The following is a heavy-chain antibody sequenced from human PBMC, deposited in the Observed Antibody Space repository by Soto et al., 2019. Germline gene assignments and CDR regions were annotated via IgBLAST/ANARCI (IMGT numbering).Heavy chain of an antibody. Sequence: SQTLSLTCAISGDSVSSNSAAWNWIRQSPSRGLEWLGRTYYRSKWYNDYAVSVKSRITINPDTSKNQFSLQLNSVTPEDTAVYYCARIGLRWFGALHYYYDMDVWGQRTTVTVSS. J-gene: IGHJ6*02. V-gene: IGHV6-1*01. CDR2: TYYRSKWYN. CDR3: ARIGLRWFGALHYYYDMDV. D-gene: IGHD3-10*01. CDR1: GDSVSSNSAA.